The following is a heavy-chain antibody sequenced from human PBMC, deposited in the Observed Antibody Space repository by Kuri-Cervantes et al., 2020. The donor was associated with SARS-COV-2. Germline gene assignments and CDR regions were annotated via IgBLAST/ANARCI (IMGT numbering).Heavy chain of an antibody. CDR3: AKDRVGVQDS. J-gene: IGHJ5*01. CDR2: ISYDGSSE. D-gene: IGHD2-21*01. Sequence: GSLRLSCAASGFTFSSYAMHWVRLAPGKGLEWVAFISYDGSSEYYADSVRGRFTVSRDNSKNTLYLQVNSLRADDTAVYYCAKDRVGVQDSWGQGTQVTVSS. V-gene: IGHV3-30*04. CDR1: GFTFSSYA.